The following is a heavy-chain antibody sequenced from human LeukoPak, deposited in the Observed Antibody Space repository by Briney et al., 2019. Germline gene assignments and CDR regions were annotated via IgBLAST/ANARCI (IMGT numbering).Heavy chain of an antibody. CDR3: ARGQAIVVVTPFDY. CDR1: GGSISSGDYY. J-gene: IGHJ4*02. V-gene: IGHV4-39*07. CDR2: INHSGST. Sequence: SETLSLTCTVSGGSISSGDYYWSWIRQPPGKGLEWIGEINHSGSTNYNPSLKSRVTISVDTSKNQFSLKLSSVTAADTAVYYCARGQAIVVVTPFDYWGQGTLVTVSS. D-gene: IGHD3-22*01.